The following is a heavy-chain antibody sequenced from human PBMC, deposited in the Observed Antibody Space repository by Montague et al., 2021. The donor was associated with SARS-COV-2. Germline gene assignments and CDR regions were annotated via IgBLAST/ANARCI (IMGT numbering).Heavy chain of an antibody. V-gene: IGHV4-4*07. CDR2: VPSGGST. J-gene: IGHJ4*02. D-gene: IGHD4-23*01. CDR3: ARDVVTHLGTFDY. CDR1: GDSITYFY. Sequence: SETLSLTCTVSGDSITYFYWSWIRQPAGKGLEWIGRVPSGGSTNYNPSLRSRVSMSVDTSKSQFSLKLSSVTAADTAVYYCARDVVTHLGTFDYWGRGTLVTVSS.